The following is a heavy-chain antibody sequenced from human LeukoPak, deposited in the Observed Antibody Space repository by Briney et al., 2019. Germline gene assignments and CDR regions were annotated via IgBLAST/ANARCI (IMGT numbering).Heavy chain of an antibody. CDR2: IYYSGST. D-gene: IGHD3-16*01. V-gene: IGHV4-39*01. CDR3: ARHWGARWTFDI. CDR1: GFTFSNAW. Sequence: GSLRLSCAASGFTFSNAWLSWVRQPPGKGLEWIGSIYYSGSTYYNPSLKSRVTISVDTSKNQFSLKLSSVTAADTAVYYCARHWGARWTFDIWGQGTMVTVSS. J-gene: IGHJ3*02.